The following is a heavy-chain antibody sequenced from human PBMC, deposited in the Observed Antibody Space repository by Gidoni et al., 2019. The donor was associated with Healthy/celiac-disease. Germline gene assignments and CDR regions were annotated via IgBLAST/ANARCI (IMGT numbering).Heavy chain of an antibody. CDR1: FTFSNAW. Sequence: EVQLVESGGGLVKPGFTFSNAWMSWVRQAPGKGREWVGRIKSKTDCGTTDYSAPVKGRFTISRDDSKNTLYLQMNSLKTEDTAVYYCTTDSGPTSYWGQGTLVTVSS. J-gene: IGHJ4*02. D-gene: IGHD3-10*01. CDR3: TTDSGPTSY. V-gene: IGHV3-15*01. CDR2: IKSKTDCGTT.